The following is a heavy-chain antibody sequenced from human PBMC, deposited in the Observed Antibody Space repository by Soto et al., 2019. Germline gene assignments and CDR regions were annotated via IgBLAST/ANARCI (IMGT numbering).Heavy chain of an antibody. J-gene: IGHJ5*02. CDR3: ARDFNYDFWSGYATREENWFDP. CDR2: ISSSSSYI. V-gene: IGHV3-21*01. CDR1: GFTFSSYS. Sequence: GGSLRLSCAASGFTFSSYSMNWVRQAPGKGLEWVSSISSSSSYIYYADSVKGRFTISRDNAKNSLYLQMNSLRAEDTAVYYCARDFNYDFWSGYATREENWFDPWGQGTLVTVSS. D-gene: IGHD3-3*01.